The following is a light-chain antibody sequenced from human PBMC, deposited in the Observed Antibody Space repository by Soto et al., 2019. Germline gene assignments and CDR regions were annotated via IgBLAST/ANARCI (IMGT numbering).Light chain of an antibody. V-gene: IGLV2-23*01. CDR2: EDS. Sequence: QSALTQPASVSGSPGQSITISCTGTSSDVGSYNLVSWYQHHRGKAPKVIIYEDSKRPSGASNRFSGSKSGNTASLTISGLQAEDEADYYCCSYAGSSSGVFGGGTKLTVL. CDR1: SSDVGSYNL. J-gene: IGLJ2*01. CDR3: CSYAGSSSGV.